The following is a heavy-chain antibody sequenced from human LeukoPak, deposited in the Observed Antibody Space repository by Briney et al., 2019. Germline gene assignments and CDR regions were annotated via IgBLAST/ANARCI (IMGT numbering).Heavy chain of an antibody. J-gene: IGHJ5*02. V-gene: IGHV4-61*02. CDR3: ARGDLITMVRGAGGRWFDP. CDR2: IYTSGST. CDR1: GGSISSGSYY. Sequence: SETLSLTCTVSGGSISSGSYYWSWIRQPAGKGLEWIGRIYTSGSTNYNPSLKSRVTISVDTSKNQFSLKLSSVTAADTAVYYCARGDLITMVRGAGGRWFDPWGQGTLVTVSS. D-gene: IGHD3-10*01.